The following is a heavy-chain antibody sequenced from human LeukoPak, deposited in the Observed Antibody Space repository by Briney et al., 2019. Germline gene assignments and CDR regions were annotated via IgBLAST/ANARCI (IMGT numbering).Heavy chain of an antibody. V-gene: IGHV1-69*13. CDR1: GGTFRTYA. D-gene: IGHD2-2*01. Sequence: ASVKVSCKASGGTFRTYAISWVRQAPGQGLEWMGGIIPIFGTTNYAQKFQGRVTITADESTSTAYMELSSLRSEDTAVYYCAREGGGGYCTTTRCYYLDYWGLGTLVTVPS. CDR3: AREGGGGYCTTTRCYYLDY. J-gene: IGHJ4*01. CDR2: IIPIFGTT.